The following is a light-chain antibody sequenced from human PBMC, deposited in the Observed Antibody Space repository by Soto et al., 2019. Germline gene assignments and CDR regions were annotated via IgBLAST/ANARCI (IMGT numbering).Light chain of an antibody. J-gene: IGKJ1*01. CDR3: HQYNFWPS. CDR2: GTS. CDR1: QSVRSN. Sequence: EIVMTQSPGTLSVSPGERATLSCMASQSVRSNLAWYQQKPGQSPRLLIYGTSTRATGVPARFSGSGSGTEFTLSISSLQSEDFAVYYCHQYNFWPSFGQGTKVDIK. V-gene: IGKV3-15*01.